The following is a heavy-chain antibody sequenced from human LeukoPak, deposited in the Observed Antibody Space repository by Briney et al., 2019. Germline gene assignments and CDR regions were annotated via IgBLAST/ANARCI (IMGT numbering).Heavy chain of an antibody. CDR2: IYADGYT. J-gene: IGHJ3*01. CDR3: ARDRRGEKDFDV. Sequence: GGSLRLSCAASGIRVSNDYMSWVRQAPGKGLEWVSAIYADGYTRDAASVKGRFSISRHNSKNTVYLQMDNLRPEDTAVYHCARDRRGEKDFDVWGPGTMVTLSS. CDR1: GIRVSNDY. V-gene: IGHV3-53*04.